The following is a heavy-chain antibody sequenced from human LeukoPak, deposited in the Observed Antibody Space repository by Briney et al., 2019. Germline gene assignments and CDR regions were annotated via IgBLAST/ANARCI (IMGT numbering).Heavy chain of an antibody. V-gene: IGHV3-23*01. D-gene: IGHD5-12*01. Sequence: QTGGSLRLSCAASGFTFSSYEMNWVRQAPGKGLEWVSAISGSGGSTYYADSVKGRFTISRDNSKNTLYLQMNSLRAEDTAVYYCANPGVATDYWGQGTLVTVSS. CDR2: ISGSGGST. CDR1: GFTFSSYE. CDR3: ANPGVATDY. J-gene: IGHJ4*02.